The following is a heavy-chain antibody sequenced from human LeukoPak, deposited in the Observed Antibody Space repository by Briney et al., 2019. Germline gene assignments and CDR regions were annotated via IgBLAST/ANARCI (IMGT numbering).Heavy chain of an antibody. V-gene: IGHV4-59*01. CDR1: GGSISSYY. CDR3: ARGLSIAMAGARGLYFDL. CDR2: IYYSGST. J-gene: IGHJ2*01. D-gene: IGHD6-19*01. Sequence: SETLSLTCTVSGGSISSYYWSWIRQPPGKGLEWTGYIYYSGSTNYNPSLKSRVTISVDTSKNQFSLKLSSVTAADTAVYYCARGLSIAMAGARGLYFDLWGRGTLVTVSS.